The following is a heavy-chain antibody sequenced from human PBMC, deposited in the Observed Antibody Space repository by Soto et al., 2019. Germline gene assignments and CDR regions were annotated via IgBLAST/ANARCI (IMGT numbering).Heavy chain of an antibody. D-gene: IGHD6-6*01. Sequence: ASVKVSCKASGFTFTSSAVQWVRQARGQRLEWIGWIVVGSGNTNYAQKFQERVTITRDMSTSTAYMELSSLRSEDTAVYYCAADVYSSSPVRDFDYWGQGTLVTVSS. CDR2: IVVGSGNT. CDR3: AADVYSSSPVRDFDY. CDR1: GFTFTSSA. V-gene: IGHV1-58*01. J-gene: IGHJ4*02.